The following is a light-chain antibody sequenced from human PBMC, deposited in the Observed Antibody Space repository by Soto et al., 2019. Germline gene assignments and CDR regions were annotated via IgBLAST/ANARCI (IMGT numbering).Light chain of an antibody. CDR1: SSDVGLYDY. V-gene: IGLV2-14*01. CDR2: EVS. J-gene: IGLJ1*01. CDR3: CSYTSSDTYV. Sequence: QSVLTQPASVSGSPGQSITISCTGTSSDVGLYDYVSWYQQYPGKVPKLMIYEVSNRPSGVSDRFSGSKSGNTASLTISGLQAEDEADYYCCSYTSSDTYVFGTATKVTVL.